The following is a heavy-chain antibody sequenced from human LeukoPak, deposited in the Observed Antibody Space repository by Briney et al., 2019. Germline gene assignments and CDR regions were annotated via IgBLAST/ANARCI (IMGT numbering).Heavy chain of an antibody. D-gene: IGHD2-2*01. V-gene: IGHV3-30-3*01. Sequence: GGSLRLSCAASGYTFSSYAMHWVRQAPGKGLEWVAVISYDGSNKYYADSVKGRFTISRDNSKNTLYLQMNSLRAEDTAVYYCASLVVPAANVFDYWGQGTLVTVSS. CDR1: GYTFSSYA. J-gene: IGHJ4*02. CDR2: ISYDGSNK. CDR3: ASLVVPAANVFDY.